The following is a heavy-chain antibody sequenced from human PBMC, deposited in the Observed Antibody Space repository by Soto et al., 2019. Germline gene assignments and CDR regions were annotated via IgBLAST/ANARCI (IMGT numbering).Heavy chain of an antibody. J-gene: IGHJ3*02. V-gene: IGHV3-23*01. CDR3: AKALAPVRELSGAAFDI. CDR2: ISGSGGST. D-gene: IGHD3-16*02. CDR1: GCTFSSYA. Sequence: GRSLRRSCAASGCTFSSYAMSWVRQAPRNGLEWVSAISGSGGSTYYAESVKGRFTISRDNSKNTLYLQMNSLRAEDTAVYYCAKALAPVRELSGAAFDIWGKGTMVTASS.